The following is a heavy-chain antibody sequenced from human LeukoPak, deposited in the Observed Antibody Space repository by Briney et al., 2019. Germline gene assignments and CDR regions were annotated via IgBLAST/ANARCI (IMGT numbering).Heavy chain of an antibody. CDR1: GYTFTSYD. D-gene: IGHD6-19*01. Sequence: ASVKVSCKASGYTFTSYDINWVRQATGQGLEWMGWMNPNSGNTGYAQKFQGRVTITRNTSISTAYMELSSLRSEDTAVYYCARGEMGRIAVAGTGVRDAFDIWGQGTMVTVSS. CDR3: ARGEMGRIAVAGTGVRDAFDI. CDR2: MNPNSGNT. V-gene: IGHV1-8*03. J-gene: IGHJ3*02.